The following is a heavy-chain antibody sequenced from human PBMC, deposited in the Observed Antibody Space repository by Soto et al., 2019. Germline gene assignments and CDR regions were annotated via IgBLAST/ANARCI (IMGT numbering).Heavy chain of an antibody. CDR1: GGSISSGDYY. V-gene: IGHV4-30-4*01. CDR3: AREHVVQGGVDY. Sequence: SETLSLTCTVSGGSISSGDYYWSWIRQPPGKGLEWIGYIYYSGSTYYNPSLKSRVTISVDTSKNQFSLKLSSVTAADTAVCYCAREHVVQGGVDYLGQGTLVTVSS. CDR2: IYYSGST. D-gene: IGHD1-1*01. J-gene: IGHJ4*02.